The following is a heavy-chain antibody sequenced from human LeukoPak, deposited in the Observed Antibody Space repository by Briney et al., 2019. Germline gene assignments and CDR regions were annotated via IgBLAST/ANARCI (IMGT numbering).Heavy chain of an antibody. CDR2: ISSDGSDK. J-gene: IGHJ4*02. CDR1: GFSFKDYR. CDR3: ARDYPADH. V-gene: IGHV3-30-3*01. Sequence: GGSLRLSCAASGFSFKDYRMSWVRQAPGKGLEWVALISSDGSDKKYADSVKGRFTMSRDNSKNTLYLQMHSLRVEDTAVYYCARDYPADHWGQGTLVTVSS.